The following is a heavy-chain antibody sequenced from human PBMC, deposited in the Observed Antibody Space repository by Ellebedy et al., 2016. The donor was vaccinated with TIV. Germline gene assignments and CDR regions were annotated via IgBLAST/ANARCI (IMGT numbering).Heavy chain of an antibody. Sequence: GESLKISCAASGFSLRSFWMSWVRQAPGKGLESVANINHAGSETYYRDSVKGRFTISRDNAKNSLYLQMGSLRAEDTAVYLCARAPRGGTDNWGQGTLVTVSS. D-gene: IGHD3-10*01. CDR2: INHAGSET. V-gene: IGHV3-7*01. CDR1: GFSLRSFW. CDR3: ARAPRGGTDN. J-gene: IGHJ4*02.